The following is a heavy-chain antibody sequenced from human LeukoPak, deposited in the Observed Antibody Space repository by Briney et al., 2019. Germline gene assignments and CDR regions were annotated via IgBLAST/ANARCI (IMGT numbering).Heavy chain of an antibody. J-gene: IGHJ6*03. Sequence: ETLSLTCTVSGGSISSYYWSWVRQAPGKGLEWVSAISGSGGSTYYADSVKGRFTISRDNSKNTLYLQMNSLRAEDTAVYYCAKRTKDIVYYYYYMDVWGKGTTVTVSS. CDR1: GGSISSYY. V-gene: IGHV3-23*01. CDR3: AKRTKDIVYYYYYMDV. D-gene: IGHD2-15*01. CDR2: ISGSGGST.